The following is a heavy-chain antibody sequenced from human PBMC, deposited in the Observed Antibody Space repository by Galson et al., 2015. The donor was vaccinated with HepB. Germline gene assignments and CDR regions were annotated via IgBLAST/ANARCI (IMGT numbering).Heavy chain of an antibody. V-gene: IGHV1-58*01. D-gene: IGHD3-3*01. CDR3: AALRNANVDYYDFWSGYSRHWYFDL. J-gene: IGHJ2*01. CDR1: GFTFTSSA. CDR2: IVVGSGNT. Sequence: SVKVSCKASGFTFTSSAVQWVRQARGQRLEWIGWIVVGSGNTNYAQKFQERVTITRDMSTSTAYMELSSLRSEDTAVYYCAALRNANVDYYDFWSGYSRHWYFDLWGRGTLVTVSS.